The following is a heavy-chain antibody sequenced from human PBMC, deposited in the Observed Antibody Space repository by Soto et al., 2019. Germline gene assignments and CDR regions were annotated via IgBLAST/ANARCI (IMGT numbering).Heavy chain of an antibody. CDR3: ARVPGTTRYWDY. J-gene: IGHJ4*02. V-gene: IGHV3-74*03. CDR2: INTDGSVA. Sequence: PGGSLRLSCAASGLTFRSYWMHWVRQAPGKGLVWVSRINTDGSVAMYVDSVKGRFTISRDNAKNTLYLQMNSLRAEDTAVYYCARVPGTTRYWDYWGQGILVTVSS. CDR1: GLTFRSYW. D-gene: IGHD3-10*01.